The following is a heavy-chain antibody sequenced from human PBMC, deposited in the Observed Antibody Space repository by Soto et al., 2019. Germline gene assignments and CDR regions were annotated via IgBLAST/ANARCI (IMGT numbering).Heavy chain of an antibody. Sequence: GGSLRLSCAASGLTFTSYAMSWVGRAPGKGLEGVSAFSVSGGSTYYADSVKGRFTISRDNSKNTLDLQMKSLRAEDTAVYYCAKDTHRPYYYDSRGYPYDYWGQGTLVTGYS. CDR2: FSVSGGST. D-gene: IGHD3-22*01. CDR3: AKDTHRPYYYDSRGYPYDY. V-gene: IGHV3-23*01. J-gene: IGHJ4*02. CDR1: GLTFTSYA.